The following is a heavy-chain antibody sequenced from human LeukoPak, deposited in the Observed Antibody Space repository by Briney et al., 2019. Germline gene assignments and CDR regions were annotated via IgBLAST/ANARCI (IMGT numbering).Heavy chain of an antibody. V-gene: IGHV3-30*18. CDR2: ISYDGSNK. CDR1: GFTFSSYG. Sequence: PGGSLRLSCAASGFTFSSYGMHWVRQAPGKGLKWVAVISYDGSNKYYADSVKGRFTISRDNSKNTLYLQMNSLRAEDTAVYYCAKQEGSSWYRHFDYWGQGTLVTVSS. CDR3: AKQEGSSWYRHFDY. D-gene: IGHD6-13*01. J-gene: IGHJ4*02.